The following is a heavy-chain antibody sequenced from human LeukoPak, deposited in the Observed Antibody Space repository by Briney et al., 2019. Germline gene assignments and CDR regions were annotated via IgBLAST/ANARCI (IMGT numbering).Heavy chain of an antibody. D-gene: IGHD6-13*01. V-gene: IGHV4-30-2*01. CDR2: IYHSGST. CDR1: GGSISSGGYS. Sequence: SETLSLTCTVSGGSISSGGYSWSWIRQPPGKGLEWIGYIYHSGSTYYNPSLKSRVTISVDRSKSQFSLKLSSVTAADTAVYYCAREAAAAGPWFDPWGQGTLVTVSS. CDR3: AREAAAAGPWFDP. J-gene: IGHJ5*02.